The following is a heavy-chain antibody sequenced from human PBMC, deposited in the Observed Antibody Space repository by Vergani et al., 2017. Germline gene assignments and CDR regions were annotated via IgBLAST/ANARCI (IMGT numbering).Heavy chain of an antibody. V-gene: IGHV2-5*02. CDR1: GFSLSTSGVG. CDR2: IYWDDDK. CDR3: AHSITVPATAIPGYFDY. J-gene: IGHJ4*02. Sequence: QITLKESGPTLVKPTQTLTLTCTFSGFSLSTSGVGVGWIRQPPGKALEWLALIYWDDDKRYSPSLKSRLTITKDTSKNQVVLTMTNMDPVDTATYYCAHSITVPATAIPGYFDYWGQGTLVTVSS. D-gene: IGHD2-2*02.